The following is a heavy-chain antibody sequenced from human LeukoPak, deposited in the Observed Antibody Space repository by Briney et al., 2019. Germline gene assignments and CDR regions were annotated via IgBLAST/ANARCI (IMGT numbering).Heavy chain of an antibody. V-gene: IGHV3-43D*04. Sequence: GGSLRLSCAASGFTFGDYAMQWVRQAPGKGLEWVSLINWDATRTYYADSVKGRFTISRDNSKNSLSLQMNSLRPEDTALYYCAKERRGYYMDVWGKETTVTVSS. J-gene: IGHJ6*03. CDR2: INWDATRT. CDR1: GFTFGDYA. CDR3: AKERRGYYMDV. D-gene: IGHD3-10*01.